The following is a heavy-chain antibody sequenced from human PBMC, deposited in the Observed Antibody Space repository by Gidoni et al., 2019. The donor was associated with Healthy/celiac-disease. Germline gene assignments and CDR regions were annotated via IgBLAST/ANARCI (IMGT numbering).Heavy chain of an antibody. CDR3: ARADSSSWDAFDI. J-gene: IGHJ3*02. CDR1: GFPFSSYS. CDR2: ISSSSSYI. Sequence: EVQLVESGGGLVKPGGSLRLSCAASGFPFSSYSMNWVRQAPGKGLEWVSSISSSSSYIYYADSVKGRFTISRDNAKNSLYLQMNSLRAEDTAVYYCARADSSSWDAFDIWGQGTMVTVSS. V-gene: IGHV3-21*01. D-gene: IGHD6-13*01.